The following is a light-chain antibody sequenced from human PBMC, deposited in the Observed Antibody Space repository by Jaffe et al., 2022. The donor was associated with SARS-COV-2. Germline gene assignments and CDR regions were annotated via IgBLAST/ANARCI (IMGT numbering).Light chain of an antibody. CDR3: NSRDTSSDRKVV. Sequence: SSEVTQDPVVSVALGQTVRITCQGDSLRNYDASWYQQRPGQAPVLVIYGKNNRPSGIPDRFSASSSGNTASLTITGAQAEDEADYYCNSRDTSSDRKVVFGGGTKLTVL. V-gene: IGLV3-19*01. CDR1: SLRNYD. CDR2: GKN. J-gene: IGLJ2*01.